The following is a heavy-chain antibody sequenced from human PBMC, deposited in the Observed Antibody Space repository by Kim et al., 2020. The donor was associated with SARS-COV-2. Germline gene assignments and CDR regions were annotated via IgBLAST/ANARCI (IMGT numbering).Heavy chain of an antibody. Sequence: GGSLRLSCAASGFTFSSYSMNWVRQAPGKGLEWVSSISSSSSYIYYADSVKGRFTISRDNAKNSLYLQMNSLRAEDTAVYYCARASPRTYYFDYWGQGTLVTVSS. CDR1: GFTFSSYS. CDR3: ARASPRTYYFDY. J-gene: IGHJ4*02. V-gene: IGHV3-21*01. CDR2: ISSSSSYI.